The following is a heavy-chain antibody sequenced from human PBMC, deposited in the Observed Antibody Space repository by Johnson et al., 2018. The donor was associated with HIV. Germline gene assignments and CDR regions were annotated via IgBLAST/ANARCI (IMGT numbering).Heavy chain of an antibody. J-gene: IGHJ3*02. CDR2: IYSGGNT. CDR3: ARVLVGATGDFDAFDI. CDR1: GFTFSSYG. Sequence: QVQLVESGGGVVQPGRSLRLSCAASGFTFSSYGMHWVRQAPGKGLEWVSVIYSGGNTYYADSVKGGFTISRDNSKNTLYLQMNSLRVEDTALYYCARVLVGATGDFDAFDIWGQGKMVTVSS. D-gene: IGHD1-26*01. V-gene: IGHV3-NL1*01.